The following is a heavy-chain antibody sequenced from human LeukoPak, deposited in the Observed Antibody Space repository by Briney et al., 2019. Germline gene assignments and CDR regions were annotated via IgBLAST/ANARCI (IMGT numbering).Heavy chain of an antibody. J-gene: IGHJ4*02. Sequence: ASVKVSCKASGYSFTTYYMHWVRQAPGQGLEWMGITKPSGSSTSYAQKFQDRVTMTRDTSTSTVYMELSSLRSADTAVYYCARVHDSDWYFDYWGQGTLVTVSS. CDR1: GYSFTTYY. D-gene: IGHD6-19*01. CDR3: ARVHDSDWYFDY. V-gene: IGHV1-46*01. CDR2: TKPSGSST.